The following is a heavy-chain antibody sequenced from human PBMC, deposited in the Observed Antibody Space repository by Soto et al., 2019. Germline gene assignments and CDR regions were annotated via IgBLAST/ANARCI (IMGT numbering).Heavy chain of an antibody. J-gene: IGHJ6*02. CDR1: GFTFSSYA. CDR2: ISGSGGIT. CDR3: ARARRGAPYYYTMDL. Sequence: AGGSLRLSCIASGFTFSSYAMTWVRQAPGKGLEWVSDISGSGGITYYADSVKGRFTISRDNSKNTLNLQMNSLRADDTAVYYCARARRGAPYYYTMDLWGQGTTVTVSS. V-gene: IGHV3-23*01. D-gene: IGHD3-10*01.